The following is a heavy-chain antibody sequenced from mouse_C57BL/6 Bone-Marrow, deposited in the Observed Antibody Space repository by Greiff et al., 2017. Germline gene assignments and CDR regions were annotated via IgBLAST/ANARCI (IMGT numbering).Heavy chain of an antibody. CDR3: AREDYDKRAWFAY. CDR2: IYPRSGNT. Sequence: QVQLQQSGAELARPGASVKLSCKASGYTFTSYGISWVKQRTGQGLEWIGEIYPRSGNTYYNEKFKGKATLTADKSSSTAYMELRSLTSEDSAVYFCAREDYDKRAWFAYWGQGTGVTVSA. V-gene: IGHV1-81*01. CDR1: GYTFTSYG. J-gene: IGHJ3*01. D-gene: IGHD2-4*01.